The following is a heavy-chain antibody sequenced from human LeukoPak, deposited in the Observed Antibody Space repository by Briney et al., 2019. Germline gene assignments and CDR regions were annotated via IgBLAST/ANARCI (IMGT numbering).Heavy chain of an antibody. J-gene: IGHJ4*02. CDR3: ATVRSGYYQSKFDY. D-gene: IGHD3-22*01. CDR1: GFTFSSYS. Sequence: GGSLRLSCAASGFTFSSYSMNWVRQAPGKGLEWVSSISSSSSYIYYADSVKGRFTISRDNAKNSLYLQMNSLRAEDTAVYYCATVRSGYYQSKFDYWGQGTLVTVSS. CDR2: ISSSSSYI. V-gene: IGHV3-21*01.